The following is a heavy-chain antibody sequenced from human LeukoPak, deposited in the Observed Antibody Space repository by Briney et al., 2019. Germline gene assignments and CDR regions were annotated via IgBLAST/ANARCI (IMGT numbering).Heavy chain of an antibody. Sequence: ASVKVSFKASGYTFTSYYMHWVRQAPGQGLEWMGIINPSGGSTSYAQKFQGRVTMTRDMSTSTVYMELSSLRSEDTAVYYCARAGYSSSWYLGYYYYYYMDVWGKGTTVTVSS. V-gene: IGHV1-46*01. CDR3: ARAGYSSSWYLGYYYYYYMDV. D-gene: IGHD6-13*01. CDR1: GYTFTSYY. J-gene: IGHJ6*03. CDR2: INPSGGST.